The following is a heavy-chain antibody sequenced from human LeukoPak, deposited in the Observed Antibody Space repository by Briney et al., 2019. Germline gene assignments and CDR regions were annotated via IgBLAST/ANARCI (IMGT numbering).Heavy chain of an antibody. D-gene: IGHD3-3*01. J-gene: IGHJ6*02. CDR2: IKRDGRDK. V-gene: IGHV3-7*01. CDR3: ARDFYDFWSGDRSDYYYYGMDV. Sequence: GGSLRLSCVASGFTFSNYWMRWVRQAPGKGLEWVANIKRDGRDKNSVDSVKGRFTISRDNAKNSMFLQMNSLRAEDTAVYYCARDFYDFWSGDRSDYYYYGMDVWGQGTTVTVSS. CDR1: GFTFSNYW.